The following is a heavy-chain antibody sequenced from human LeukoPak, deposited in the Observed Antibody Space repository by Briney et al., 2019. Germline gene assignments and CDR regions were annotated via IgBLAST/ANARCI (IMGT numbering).Heavy chain of an antibody. CDR1: GGSISSSSFY. V-gene: IGHV4-39*01. Sequence: PSETLSLTCTVSGGSISSSSFYWGWIRQPPGKGLEWIGSIYYSGSTYYNPSLKSRATISVDTSKNQFSLKLSSVTAADTAVYYCARRMFPIEAGGTVADYWGQGTLVTVSS. CDR3: ARRMFPIEAGGTVADY. D-gene: IGHD6-13*01. J-gene: IGHJ4*02. CDR2: IYYSGST.